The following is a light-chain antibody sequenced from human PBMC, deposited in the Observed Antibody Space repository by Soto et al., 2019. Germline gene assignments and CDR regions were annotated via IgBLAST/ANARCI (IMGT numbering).Light chain of an antibody. CDR3: QSYDSSLSASV. CDR2: GDS. V-gene: IGLV1-40*01. Sequence: QSALTQPPSVSGAPGQSVTISCTGSSSNIGAGYDVHWYQQLPGTAPKLLIYGDSNRPSGVPDRFSGSRSGTSASLAITGLQAEDEADYYCQSYDSSLSASVIGTGTKVTVL. J-gene: IGLJ1*01. CDR1: SSNIGAGYD.